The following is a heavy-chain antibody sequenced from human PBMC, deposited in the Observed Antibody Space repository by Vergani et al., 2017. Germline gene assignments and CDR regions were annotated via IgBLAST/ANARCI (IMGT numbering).Heavy chain of an antibody. J-gene: IGHJ6*03. D-gene: IGHD3-22*01. CDR2: IYYSGST. CDR1: GGSISSSSYY. Sequence: QLQLQESGPGLVKPSETLSLTCTVSGGSISSSSYYWGWIRQPPGKGLEWIGSIYYSGSTYYNPSLKSRVTISVDTSKNQFSLKLSSVTAADTAVYYCARGASARITMIVVSYYMDVWGKGTTVTVSS. V-gene: IGHV4-39*01. CDR3: ARGASARITMIVVSYYMDV.